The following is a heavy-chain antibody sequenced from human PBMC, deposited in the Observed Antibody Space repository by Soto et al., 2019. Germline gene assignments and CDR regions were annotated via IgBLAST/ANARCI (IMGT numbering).Heavy chain of an antibody. Sequence: PGGSLRLSCAASGFTFDDYTMHWVRQAPGKGLEWVSLISWDGGSTYYADSLKGRFTISRDNSKNSLYLQMNSLRTEDTALYYCAKEGGYDFWSGPRYYYYYGMDVWGQGTTVTVSS. CDR3: AKEGGYDFWSGPRYYYYYGMDV. CDR1: GFTFDDYT. D-gene: IGHD3-3*01. V-gene: IGHV3-43*01. CDR2: ISWDGGST. J-gene: IGHJ6*02.